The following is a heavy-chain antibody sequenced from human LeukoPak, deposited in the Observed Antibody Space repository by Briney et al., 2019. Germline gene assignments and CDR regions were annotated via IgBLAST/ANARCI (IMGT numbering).Heavy chain of an antibody. CDR3: ARGAGGWITGLNWFDP. V-gene: IGHV4-38-2*01. CDR2: IYHSGST. CDR1: GYSISSGYY. D-gene: IGHD1-14*01. Sequence: SETLSLTCAVSGYSISSGYYWGWIRQPPGKGLEWIGSIYHSGSTYYNPSLKSRVTISVDTSKNQFSLKLSSVTAADTAVYYCARGAGGWITGLNWFDPWGQGTLVTVSS. J-gene: IGHJ5*02.